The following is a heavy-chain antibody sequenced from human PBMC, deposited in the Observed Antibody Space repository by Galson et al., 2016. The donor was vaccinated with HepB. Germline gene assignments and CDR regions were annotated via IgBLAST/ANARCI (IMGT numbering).Heavy chain of an antibody. Sequence: SLRLSCAASGFTFSSYGMHWVRQAPGKGLEWVAVISYDGNNKYYADSVKGRFTISRDNSKNTLYQQMNSLRAEDTAVYYCSRERPDIAVAAFDYWGQGTLVTVSS. CDR2: ISYDGNNK. CDR3: SRERPDIAVAAFDY. D-gene: IGHD6-19*01. J-gene: IGHJ4*02. CDR1: GFTFSSYG. V-gene: IGHV3-30*12.